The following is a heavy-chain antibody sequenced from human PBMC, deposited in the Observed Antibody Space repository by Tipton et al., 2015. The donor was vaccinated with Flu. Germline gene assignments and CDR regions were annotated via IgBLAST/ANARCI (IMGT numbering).Heavy chain of an antibody. D-gene: IGHD3-10*02. Sequence: TLSLTCTVSGGSISNYHWGWIRQPPGKGLEWIGGIHYSGTTYYNPSLKSRVTISVDTSKNQFSLKLRSVTAADTAVYYCARLSYYDVDLKNFYFDYWGQGALVTVSS. CDR3: ARLSYYDVDLKNFYFDY. CDR2: IHYSGTT. J-gene: IGHJ4*02. CDR1: GGSISNYH. V-gene: IGHV4-39*01.